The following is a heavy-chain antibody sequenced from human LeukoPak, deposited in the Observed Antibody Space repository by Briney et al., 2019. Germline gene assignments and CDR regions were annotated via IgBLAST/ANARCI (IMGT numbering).Heavy chain of an antibody. V-gene: IGHV4-59*08. CDR2: VYYSGGT. J-gene: IGHJ6*02. CDR3: ARLGFWSASSTTYYHYGMDV. CDR1: GGSISSYY. D-gene: IGHD3-3*01. Sequence: SETLSLTCTVTGGSISSYYWTWIRQPPGKGLGWIGYVYYSGGTNYNPSLKSRVTISADTSNNQFSLKVRSVTAADTAVYYCARLGFWSASSTTYYHYGMDVWGQGTTVTVSS.